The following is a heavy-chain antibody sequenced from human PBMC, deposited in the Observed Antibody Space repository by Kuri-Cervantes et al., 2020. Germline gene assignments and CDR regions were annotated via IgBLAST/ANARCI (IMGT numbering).Heavy chain of an antibody. J-gene: IGHJ5*02. V-gene: IGHV6-1*01. CDR1: GDSVSSNSAA. Sequence: SQTLSLTCAISGDSVSSNSAAWSWIMQSPSRGLEWLGRTYYRSNWYNDYAVSVRSRITINPDTSKNQFSLQLNSVTPEDTAVYYCARGSYDSTWSWGQGTPVTVSS. CDR3: ARGSYDSTWS. CDR2: TYYRSNWYN. D-gene: IGHD3-22*01.